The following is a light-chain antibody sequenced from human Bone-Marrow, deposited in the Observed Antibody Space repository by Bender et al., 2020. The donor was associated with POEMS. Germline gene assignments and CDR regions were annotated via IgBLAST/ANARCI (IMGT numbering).Light chain of an antibody. J-gene: IGLJ3*02. CDR2: VNSDGTH. V-gene: IGLV4-69*01. CDR3: QTWGSGINWV. CDR1: SGHSNYA. Sequence: QLVLTQSPSASASLGASVKLTCTLSSGHSNYAIAWHQQQPEKGPRYLMRVNSDGTHSKGDGIPDRFSGSRSGAERYLTISSLQSEDEADYYCQTWGSGINWVFGEGTKVTVL.